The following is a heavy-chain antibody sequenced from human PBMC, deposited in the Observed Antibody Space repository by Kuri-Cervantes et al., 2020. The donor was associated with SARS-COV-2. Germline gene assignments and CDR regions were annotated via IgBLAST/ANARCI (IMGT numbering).Heavy chain of an antibody. D-gene: IGHD5-24*01. CDR2: IKQDGSEK. CDR3: ARARMAGPFDY. CDR1: GFTFSSYW. Sequence: GESLKISCAASGFTFSSYWMSWVRQAPGKGLEWVANIKQDGSEKYYVDSVKGRFTISRDNAKSSLYLQMNSLRAEDTAVYYSARARMAGPFDYWGQGTLVTVSS. J-gene: IGHJ4*02. V-gene: IGHV3-7*01.